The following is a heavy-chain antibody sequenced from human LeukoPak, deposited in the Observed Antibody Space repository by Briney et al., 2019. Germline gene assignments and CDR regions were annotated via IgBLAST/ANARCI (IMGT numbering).Heavy chain of an antibody. Sequence: GGSLRLSCAASGFTFSSYAMSWVRQAPGKGLEWVSAISGNGRDTYYADSVKGRLTISRDNSKNTLYLQMDSLRAEDTAVYYCAKGGPSKAGNWFDPWGQGTLVTVSS. V-gene: IGHV3-23*01. CDR3: AKGGPSKAGNWFDP. CDR2: ISGNGRDT. J-gene: IGHJ5*02. D-gene: IGHD3-10*01. CDR1: GFTFSSYA.